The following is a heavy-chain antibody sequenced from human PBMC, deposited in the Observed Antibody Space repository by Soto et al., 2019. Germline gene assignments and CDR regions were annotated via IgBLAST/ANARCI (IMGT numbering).Heavy chain of an antibody. V-gene: IGHV3-48*02. J-gene: IGHJ4*02. CDR3: ARLPKGSLVTA. CDR2: ISSSSDNI. Sequence: LVESGGGLVSPGGSLRLSCVASGFRFSDHSMTWVRQSPGKGLQWIAYISSSSDNIYYAESVRGRFTVFRDNAKNALFLEMNSLRDDDTATYYCARLPKGSLVTAWGQGTRVTVSS. CDR1: GFRFSDHS. D-gene: IGHD2-21*02.